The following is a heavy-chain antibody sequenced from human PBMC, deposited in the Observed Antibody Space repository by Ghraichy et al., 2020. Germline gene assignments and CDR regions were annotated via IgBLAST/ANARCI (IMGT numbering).Heavy chain of an antibody. J-gene: IGHJ6*03. CDR1: GGSFSGYY. V-gene: IGHV4-34*01. Sequence: SETLSLTCAVYGGSFSGYYWSWIRQPPGKGLEWIGEINHSGSTNYNPSLKSRVTISVDTSKNQFSLKLSSVTAADTAVYYCARGERYYYYYMDVWGKGTTVTVSS. CDR2: INHSGST. CDR3: ARGERYYYYYMDV. D-gene: IGHD1-26*01.